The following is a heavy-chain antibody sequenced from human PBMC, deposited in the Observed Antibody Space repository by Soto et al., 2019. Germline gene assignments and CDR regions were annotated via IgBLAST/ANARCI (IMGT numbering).Heavy chain of an antibody. CDR1: GFTFSSYG. Sequence: GGSLRLSCAASGFTFSSYGMHWVRQAPGKGLEWVAVISYDGSNKYYADSVKGRFTISRDNSKNTLYLQMNSLRAEDTAVYYWANVKRGYSYDNYYYYGMDVWGQGTTVTVSS. CDR3: ANVKRGYSYDNYYYYGMDV. CDR2: ISYDGSNK. J-gene: IGHJ6*02. V-gene: IGHV3-30*18. D-gene: IGHD5-18*01.